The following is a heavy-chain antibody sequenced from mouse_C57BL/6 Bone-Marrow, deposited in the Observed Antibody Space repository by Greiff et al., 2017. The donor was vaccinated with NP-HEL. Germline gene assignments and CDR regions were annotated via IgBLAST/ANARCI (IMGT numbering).Heavy chain of an antibody. Sequence: DVKLVESGGGLVKPGGSLKLSCAASGFTFSSYAMSWVRQTPEKRLEWVATISDGGSYTYYPDNVKGRFTISRDNAKNNLYLQMSHLKSEDTAMYYCARGYYGSSLYFDVWGTGTTVTVSS. CDR2: ISDGGSYT. D-gene: IGHD1-1*01. CDR1: GFTFSSYA. V-gene: IGHV5-4*03. CDR3: ARGYYGSSLYFDV. J-gene: IGHJ1*03.